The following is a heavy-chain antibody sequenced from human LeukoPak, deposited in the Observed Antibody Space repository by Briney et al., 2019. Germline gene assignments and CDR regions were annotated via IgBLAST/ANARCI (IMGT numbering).Heavy chain of an antibody. D-gene: IGHD3-9*01. CDR1: GFTFGDHS. Sequence: GSLRLSCTASGFTFGDHSVSWFRQAPGKGLEWAGFIRSKAYGGTAEYAASVKGRFTISRDDSKSVAYLQMDSLKTEDTAVYYCTREIRYFDWFQADYWGQGTLVTVSS. CDR2: IRSKAYGGTA. CDR3: TREIRYFDWFQADY. J-gene: IGHJ4*02. V-gene: IGHV3-49*03.